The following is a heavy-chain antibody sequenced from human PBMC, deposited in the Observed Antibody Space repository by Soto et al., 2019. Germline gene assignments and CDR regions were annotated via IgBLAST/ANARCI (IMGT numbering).Heavy chain of an antibody. CDR1: GFTFSYYW. J-gene: IGHJ3*01. CDR3: ARGDGGAFDL. Sequence: EVQLLESGGGLVQPGESLRLSCAASGFTFSYYWMHWVRQAPGMGLVWVSRIHSDGSSTTYADSVKGRFTISRDNARNTRSLQMISLRAEDTAVYYCARGDGGAFDLCGQGTVLTVSS. D-gene: IGHD4-17*01. V-gene: IGHV3-74*01. CDR2: IHSDGSST.